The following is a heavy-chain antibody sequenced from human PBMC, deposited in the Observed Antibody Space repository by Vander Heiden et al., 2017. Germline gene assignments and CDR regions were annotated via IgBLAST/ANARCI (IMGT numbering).Heavy chain of an antibody. CDR2: ISSSSSII. CDR3: ARDGNTFPYYFDF. D-gene: IGHD2-15*01. J-gene: IGHJ4*02. CDR1: GFTFSAFS. Sequence: EVQLVESGGGMVQPGGSLRLSCAASGFTFSAFSMNWVRQAPGKGLEWVSYISSSSSIIYYADSVKGRFTISRDNAENSLYLQMNSLRAEDTAVYYCARDGNTFPYYFDFWGQGTLVTVSS. V-gene: IGHV3-48*01.